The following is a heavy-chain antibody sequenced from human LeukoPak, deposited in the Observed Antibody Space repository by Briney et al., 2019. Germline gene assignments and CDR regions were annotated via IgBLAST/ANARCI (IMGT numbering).Heavy chain of an antibody. CDR3: ARLTIFGVLTINWFDP. J-gene: IGHJ5*02. Sequence: SETLSLTCSVSGGSISSSNDYWGWIRQPPGKGLEWIGSIVYSGNTHNNPSFKSRATISVDTSKKQVSLRLTSVTAAETAVYYCARLTIFGVLTINWFDPWGQGTLVTASS. D-gene: IGHD3-3*01. CDR1: GGSISSSNDY. V-gene: IGHV4-39*07. CDR2: IVYSGNT.